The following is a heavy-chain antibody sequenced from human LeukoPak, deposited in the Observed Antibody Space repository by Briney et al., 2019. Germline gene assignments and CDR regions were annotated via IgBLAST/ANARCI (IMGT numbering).Heavy chain of an antibody. CDR3: ARENDMGYCSGGRCYKGYNAMDV. Sequence: GGSLRLSCAASGFTVSSNYMSWVRQAPGKGLEWVSVIFSGGSTYYADSVKGRFTIFRDNSKNTLYLQMNSLRAEDTAVYYCARENDMGYCSGGRCYKGYNAMDVWGQGTTVTVSS. V-gene: IGHV3-53*01. J-gene: IGHJ6*02. D-gene: IGHD2-15*01. CDR2: IFSGGST. CDR1: GFTVSSNY.